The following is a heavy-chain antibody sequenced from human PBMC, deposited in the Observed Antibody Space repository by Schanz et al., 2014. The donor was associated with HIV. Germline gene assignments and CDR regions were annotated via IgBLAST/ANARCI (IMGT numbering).Heavy chain of an antibody. V-gene: IGHV1-2*02. CDR3: ATCRCDGELSLLRY. CDR1: GYTFIGYY. CDR2: INPDNAGR. D-gene: IGHD3-16*02. J-gene: IGHJ4*02. Sequence: QVQLVQSGAAVKKPGASVKVSCKASGYTFIGYYMHWVRQAPGQGLEWMGWINPDNAGRNYAQKFQGRVTMTRDPSISTAFMELSRLRADDTAVYYCATCRCDGELSLLRYWGQGTLVTVSS.